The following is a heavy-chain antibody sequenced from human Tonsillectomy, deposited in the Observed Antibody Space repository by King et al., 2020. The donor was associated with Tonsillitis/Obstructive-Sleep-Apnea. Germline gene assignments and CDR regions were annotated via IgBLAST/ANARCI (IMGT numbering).Heavy chain of an antibody. CDR3: AKLSHLAAAGTRYYFDY. CDR1: GFTFSSYA. Sequence: VQLVESGGGLVHPGGSLRICCAASGFTFSSYAMSGVRQAPGKVLEWVSTISGCGAYTYYADSCKGRFTSSRDNSKSTMYLQMNNLRAEDTAVYYCAKLSHLAAAGTRYYFDYWGQGTLVTVSS. V-gene: IGHV3-23*04. J-gene: IGHJ4*02. CDR2: ISGCGAYT. D-gene: IGHD6-13*01.